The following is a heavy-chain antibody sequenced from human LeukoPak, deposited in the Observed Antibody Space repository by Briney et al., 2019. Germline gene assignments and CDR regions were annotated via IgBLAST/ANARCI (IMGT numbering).Heavy chain of an antibody. V-gene: IGHV3-21*01. CDR2: ISSSNTYI. D-gene: IGHD2-15*01. Sequence: GGSLRLSCAASGFTFSAYSMNWVRQAPGKGLEWVSSISSSNTYIYYADSVKGRFTISRDNAKNSLYLQMNSLRAEDTAVYYCARDPGRSGGSCYSDYWGQGTLVTVSS. CDR3: ARDPGRSGGSCYSDY. CDR1: GFTFSAYS. J-gene: IGHJ4*02.